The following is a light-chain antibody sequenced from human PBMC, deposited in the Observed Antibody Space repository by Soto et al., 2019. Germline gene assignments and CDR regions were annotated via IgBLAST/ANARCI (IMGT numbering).Light chain of an antibody. J-gene: IGKJ2*01. CDR3: QQYNNWPLYT. Sequence: EIVMTQSPATLSVSPGERATLTCRASQSVSSSLAWYQQKPGQAPRLLIYGASTRATGIPARFSGSRSGTEFTLTISSLQSEDFAVYYCQQYNNWPLYTFGQGTKLEIK. V-gene: IGKV3-15*01. CDR1: QSVSSS. CDR2: GAS.